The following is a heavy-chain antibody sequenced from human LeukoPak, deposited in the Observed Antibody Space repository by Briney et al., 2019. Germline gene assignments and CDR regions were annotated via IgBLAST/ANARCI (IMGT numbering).Heavy chain of an antibody. Sequence: SETLSLTCTVSGGSISSGSYYWSWIRQPAGKGLEWIGRIYTSGSTNYNPSLKSRVTISVDTSKNQFSLKLSSVTAADTAVYYCAAGHDYGGNTFDYWGQGTLVTVSS. CDR3: AAGHDYGGNTFDY. D-gene: IGHD4-23*01. CDR2: IYTSGST. CDR1: GGSISSGSYY. V-gene: IGHV4-61*02. J-gene: IGHJ4*02.